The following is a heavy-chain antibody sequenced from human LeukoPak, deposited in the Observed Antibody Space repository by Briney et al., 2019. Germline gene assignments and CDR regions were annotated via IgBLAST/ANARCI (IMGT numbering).Heavy chain of an antibody. CDR2: IYYSGST. D-gene: IGHD4-17*01. CDR3: ARKGTNYGDYDGDYYFDY. V-gene: IGHV4-59*01. Sequence: SETLSLTCTVSGGSISSYYWSWIRQPPGQGLEWIGYIYYSGSTNYNPSLKSRVTISVDTSKNQFSLKLSSVTAADTAVYYCARKGTNYGDYDGDYYFDYWGQGTLVTVSS. CDR1: GGSISSYY. J-gene: IGHJ4*02.